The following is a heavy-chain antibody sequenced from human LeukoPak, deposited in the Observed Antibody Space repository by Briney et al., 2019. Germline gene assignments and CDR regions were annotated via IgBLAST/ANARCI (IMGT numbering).Heavy chain of an antibody. D-gene: IGHD5-18*01. CDR2: IRYDGSNK. CDR3: ARERSGNKAMDFDY. J-gene: IGHJ4*02. V-gene: IGHV3-33*01. CDR1: GFRFSNYG. Sequence: GGSLRLSCAASGFRFSNYGMHWVRQAPGKGLEGVRVIRYDGSNKYYADSVKGRFTISRDNAKNTMFLEMNSLRAEDTAVYYCARERSGNKAMDFDYWGQGTLVTVSS.